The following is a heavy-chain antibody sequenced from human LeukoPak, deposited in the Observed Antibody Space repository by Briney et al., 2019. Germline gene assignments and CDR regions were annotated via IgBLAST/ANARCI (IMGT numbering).Heavy chain of an antibody. CDR2: ISYDGSNK. D-gene: IGHD5-12*01. CDR1: GFTFSSYG. CDR3: AKGGGYEAQYYYYYLDV. V-gene: IGHV3-30*18. Sequence: PGGSLRLSCAASGFTFSSYGMHWVRQAPGKGLEWVAVISYDGSNKYYADSVKGRFTISRDNSKNTLYLQMKSLRAEDTAVYYCAKGGGYEAQYYYYYLDVWGKGTTVTISS. J-gene: IGHJ6*03.